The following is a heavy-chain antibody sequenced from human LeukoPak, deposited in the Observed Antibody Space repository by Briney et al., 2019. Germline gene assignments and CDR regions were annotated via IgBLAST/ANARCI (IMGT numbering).Heavy chain of an antibody. J-gene: IGHJ5*02. CDR3: ATDTRDGYNYGWFDP. CDR1: GYTFTELS. CDR2: FDPEDGET. V-gene: IGHV1-24*01. D-gene: IGHD5-24*01. Sequence: ASVKVSCKVSGYTFTELSIHWVRQAPGKGLEWMGGFDPEDGETIYAQKFQGRVTMTEDTSTDTAYMELSSLRSEDTAVYYCATDTRDGYNYGWFDPWGQGTLVTVSS.